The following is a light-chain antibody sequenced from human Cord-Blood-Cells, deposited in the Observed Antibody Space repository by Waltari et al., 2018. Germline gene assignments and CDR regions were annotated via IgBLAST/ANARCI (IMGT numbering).Light chain of an antibody. V-gene: IGKV1-39*01. CDR2: AAS. CDR1: QSISSY. J-gene: IGKJ3*01. Sequence: DIQMTQSPSSLSASVGDRVTITCRASQSISSYLNWYRQKPGKAPKLPIYAASSLQSGVPSRFSGSGSGTDFTLTISSLQPEDFATYYCQQSYSTPFTFGPGTKVDIK. CDR3: QQSYSTPFT.